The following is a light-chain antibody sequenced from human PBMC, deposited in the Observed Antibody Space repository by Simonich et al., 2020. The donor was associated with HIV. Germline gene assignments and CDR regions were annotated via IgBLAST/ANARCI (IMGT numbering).Light chain of an antibody. Sequence: EIVMTQSPATLSVSPGERSTLSCRASQSVSSNLAWYQQKPGQAPRLLLYGASTRATGIPARFSGSGSGTEFTLTINSMQSEDFAVYYCQQYNNWPLFFGQWAKLEIK. V-gene: IGKV3-15*01. CDR3: QQYNNWPLF. CDR1: QSVSSN. CDR2: GAS. J-gene: IGKJ2*01.